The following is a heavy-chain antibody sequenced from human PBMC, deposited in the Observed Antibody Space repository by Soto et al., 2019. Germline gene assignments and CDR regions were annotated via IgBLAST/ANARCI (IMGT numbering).Heavy chain of an antibody. CDR2: INPSGGST. Sequence: ASVKVSCKASGYTFTSYYMHWVRQAPGQGLEWMGIINPSGGSTSYAQKFQGRVTMTRDTSTSTVYMELSSLRSEDTAVYYCAGDGAGRGYFDYWGQGTLVTVSS. V-gene: IGHV1-46*01. CDR1: GYTFTSYY. D-gene: IGHD3-10*01. J-gene: IGHJ4*02. CDR3: AGDGAGRGYFDY.